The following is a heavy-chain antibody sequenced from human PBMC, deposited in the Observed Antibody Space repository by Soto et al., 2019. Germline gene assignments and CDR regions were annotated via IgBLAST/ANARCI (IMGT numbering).Heavy chain of an antibody. Sequence: QVQLVESGGGVVQPGRSLRLSCAASGFTFSSYGMHWVRQAPGKGLEWVAVISYDGSNKYYADSVKGRFTISRDNSKNTLYLQMNSLGAEDRAVYYCANHRRYGMDVWGQGTTVTVSS. CDR3: ANHRRYGMDV. J-gene: IGHJ6*02. CDR1: GFTFSSYG. V-gene: IGHV3-30*18. CDR2: ISYDGSNK.